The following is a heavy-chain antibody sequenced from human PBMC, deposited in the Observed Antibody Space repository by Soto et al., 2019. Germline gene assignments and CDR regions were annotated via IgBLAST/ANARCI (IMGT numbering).Heavy chain of an antibody. CDR3: ATLGYCSGGSCYRKDY. CDR2: IYYSGST. D-gene: IGHD2-15*01. J-gene: IGHJ4*02. CDR1: GGSISSGGYY. Sequence: KTSETLSLTCTVSGGSISSGGYYWSWIRQHPGKGLEWIGYIYYSGSTYYNPSLKSRVTISVDTSKNQFSLKLSSVTAADTAVYYCATLGYCSGGSCYRKDYWGQGTLVTVSS. V-gene: IGHV4-31*03.